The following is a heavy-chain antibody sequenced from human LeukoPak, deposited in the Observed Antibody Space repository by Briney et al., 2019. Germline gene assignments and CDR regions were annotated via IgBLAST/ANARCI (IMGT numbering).Heavy chain of an antibody. J-gene: IGHJ5*02. D-gene: IGHD3-10*01. V-gene: IGHV3-11*05. CDR2: ISSSSSYT. Sequence: GGSLRLSCAASEFTFSDYYMSWIRQAPGKGLEWVSYISSSSSYTNYADSVKGRFTISRDNAKNSLYLQMNSLRAEDTAVYYCARDMGLWFGESIENWFDPWGQGTLVTVSS. CDR3: ARDMGLWFGESIENWFDP. CDR1: EFTFSDYY.